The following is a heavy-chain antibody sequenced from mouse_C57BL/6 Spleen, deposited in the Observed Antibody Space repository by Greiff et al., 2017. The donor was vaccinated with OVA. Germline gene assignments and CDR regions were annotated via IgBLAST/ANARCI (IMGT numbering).Heavy chain of an antibody. CDR3: ARSIYYYGSSTDYFDY. J-gene: IGHJ2*01. Sequence: VQLQQPGAELVRPGSSVKLSCKASGYTFTSYWMHWVKQRPIQGLEWIGNIDPSDSETHYNQKFKDKATLTVDKSSSTAYMQLSSLTSEDSAVYYCARSIYYYGSSTDYFDYWGQGTTLTVSS. V-gene: IGHV1-52*01. CDR1: GYTFTSYW. CDR2: IDPSDSET. D-gene: IGHD1-1*01.